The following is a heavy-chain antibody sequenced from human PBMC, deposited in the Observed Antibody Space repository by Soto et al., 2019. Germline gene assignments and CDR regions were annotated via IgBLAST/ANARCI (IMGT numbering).Heavy chain of an antibody. V-gene: IGHV4-39*07. D-gene: IGHD3-10*01. CDR2: INHSGST. J-gene: IGHJ6*02. CDR1: SAPVISSTYT. CDR3: AGVMVRGVIGYYYYGMDV. Sequence: SETLSLTCTVSSAPVISSTYTWGLIRQPPGKGLEWIGEINHSGSTNYNPSLKSRVTISVDTSKNQFSLKLSSVTAADTAVYYCAGVMVRGVIGYYYYGMDVWGQGTTVTVSS.